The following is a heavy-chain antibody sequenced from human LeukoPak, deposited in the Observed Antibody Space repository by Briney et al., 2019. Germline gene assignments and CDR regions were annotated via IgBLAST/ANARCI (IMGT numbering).Heavy chain of an antibody. D-gene: IGHD6-19*01. CDR1: GFTFSSYG. V-gene: IGHV3-30*03. Sequence: PGRSLRLSCAASGFTFSSYGMHWVRQAPGKGLEWVAVISYDGSNKYYADSVKGRFTIPRDNAKNSLYLQMNSLRAEDTAVYYCARVRASSGWYFYYYGMDVWGQGTTVTVSS. CDR3: ARVRASSGWYFYYYGMDV. J-gene: IGHJ6*02. CDR2: ISYDGSNK.